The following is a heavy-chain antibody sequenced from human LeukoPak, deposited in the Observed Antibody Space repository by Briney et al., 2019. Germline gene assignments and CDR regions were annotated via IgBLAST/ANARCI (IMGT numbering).Heavy chain of an antibody. Sequence: PGGSLRLSCAASGFSSTSHEMIWVRQAPGKGLEWVSYISGSGSSIFYADSVKGRFAISRDNAHHSLSLQMNSLRVEDTAVYYCVTGGGQGDYNERYYFKYWGQGTLVTVSS. V-gene: IGHV3-48*03. CDR3: VTGGGQGDYNERYYFKY. D-gene: IGHD3-22*01. CDR2: ISGSGSSI. CDR1: GFSSTSHE. J-gene: IGHJ4*02.